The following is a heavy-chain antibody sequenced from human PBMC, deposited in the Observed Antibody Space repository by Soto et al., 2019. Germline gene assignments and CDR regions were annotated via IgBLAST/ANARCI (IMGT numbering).Heavy chain of an antibody. J-gene: IGHJ3*01. V-gene: IGHV4-34*02. CDR3: ARSPLSYDYVRQTWREVGDSFDV. CDR2: VIHGGST. Sequence: QVPLEQWGAGLLKPSETLSLTCAIYNSSLGAFHWTWIRQSPGKGLVWLGEVIHGGSTNYNPSLTSRFTLYLSTSKNQVSLQLMSVTAADTAVYYWARSPLSYDYVRQTWREVGDSFDVWGRGTLVTVSS. CDR1: NSSLGAFH. D-gene: IGHD3-16*01.